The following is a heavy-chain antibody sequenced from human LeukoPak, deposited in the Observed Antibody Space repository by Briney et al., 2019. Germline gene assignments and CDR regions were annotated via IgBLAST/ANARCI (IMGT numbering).Heavy chain of an antibody. CDR3: TRRLSV. CDR1: GFTFSTYA. J-gene: IGHJ4*02. V-gene: IGHV3-48*04. D-gene: IGHD2/OR15-2a*01. Sequence: GGSLRLSCAVSGFTFSTYAMNWMRQALGKGPEWVSYITSDSSTIYYADSVKGRFTVSRDNAKNSLYLQMNSLRVEDTAVYYCTRRLSVWGQGTLVTVSS. CDR2: ITSDSSTI.